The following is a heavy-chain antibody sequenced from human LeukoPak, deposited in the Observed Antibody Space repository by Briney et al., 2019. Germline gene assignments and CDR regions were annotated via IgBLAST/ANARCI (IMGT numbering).Heavy chain of an antibody. CDR1: GFSFSTYW. J-gene: IGHJ5*02. Sequence: GGSLRLSCEVSGFSFSTYWMHWVRQAPGKGLMWVSRINSDGSIAYYADSVKGRFTISRDNAKDTLYLQMNSLRDEDTAVYYCARGYDIYPLGWWFDPWGQGTRVTVSS. V-gene: IGHV3-74*01. CDR2: INSDGSIA. D-gene: IGHD5-12*01. CDR3: ARGYDIYPLGWWFDP.